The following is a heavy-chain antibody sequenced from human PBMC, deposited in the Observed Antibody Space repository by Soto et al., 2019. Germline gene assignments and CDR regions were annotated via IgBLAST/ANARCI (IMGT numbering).Heavy chain of an antibody. CDR1: GFTFSSYA. CDR3: ASPSTWIQLWFPFDY. Sequence: GGSLRLSCAASGFTFSSYAMSWVRQAPGKGLEWVSAISGSGGSTYYADSVKGRFTISRDNSKNTLYLQMNSLRAEDTAVYYCASPSTWIQLWFPFDYWGQGTLVTVSS. V-gene: IGHV3-23*01. J-gene: IGHJ4*02. D-gene: IGHD5-18*01. CDR2: ISGSGGST.